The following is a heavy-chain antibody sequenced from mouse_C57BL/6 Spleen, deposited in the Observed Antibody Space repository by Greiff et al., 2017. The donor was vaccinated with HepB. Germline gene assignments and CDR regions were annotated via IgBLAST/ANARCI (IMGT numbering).Heavy chain of an antibody. V-gene: IGHV1-42*01. Sequence: EVQLQQSGPELVKPGASVKISCKASGYSFTGYYMNWVKQSPEKSLEWIGEINPSTGGTTYNQKFKAKATLTVDKSSSTAYMQLKSLTSEDSAVYYCAAGYGNSRFAYWGQGTLVTVSA. CDR2: INPSTGGT. D-gene: IGHD2-1*01. J-gene: IGHJ3*01. CDR1: GYSFTGYY. CDR3: AAGYGNSRFAY.